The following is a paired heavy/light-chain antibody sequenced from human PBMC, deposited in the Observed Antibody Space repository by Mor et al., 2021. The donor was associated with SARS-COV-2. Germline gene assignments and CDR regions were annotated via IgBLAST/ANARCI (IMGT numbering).Heavy chain of an antibody. CDR1: GFTFSNYG. V-gene: IGHV3-30*03. D-gene: IGHD2-21*02. CDR2: ISYDGSNK. CDR3: LGGVTHGDY. J-gene: IGHJ4*02. Sequence: QVQVVESGGGVVQPGRSLRLSCVASGFTFSNYGMHWVRQAPGKGLEWVAFISYDGSNKYYADSVKGRFTISRDNSKNRQYLQMNSLRAEDTAVYYCLGGVTHGDYWGQGTLVTVSS.
Light chain of an antibody. CDR1: QSVTSNY. Sequence: EIVLTQSPGTLSLSPGERATLSCRASQSVTSNYLAWYQQKPGQAPRLLIYGASSRATGIPDRFSGSGSGTDFTLTISRLEPEDFAVYYCQQYGSSLTWTFGQGTKVEI. J-gene: IGKJ1*01. V-gene: IGKV3-20*01. CDR2: GAS. CDR3: QQYGSSLTWT.